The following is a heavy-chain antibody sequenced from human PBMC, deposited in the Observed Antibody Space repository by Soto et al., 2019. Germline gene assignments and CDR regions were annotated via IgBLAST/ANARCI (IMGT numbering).Heavy chain of an antibody. CDR3: ARMNVDSYQGYDAMDV. CDR1: GFSLTTGKMG. J-gene: IGHJ6*02. CDR2: IFSDNER. V-gene: IGHV2-26*01. Sequence: SGPTLVNPTETLTLTCTVSGFSLTTGKMGVSWIRQPPGKALEWLAHIFSDNERSYSTSLQGRLTISKDTSGSQVVLSMTNVDPVDTATYYCARMNVDSYQGYDAMDVWGQGTTVTVSS. D-gene: IGHD4-17*01.